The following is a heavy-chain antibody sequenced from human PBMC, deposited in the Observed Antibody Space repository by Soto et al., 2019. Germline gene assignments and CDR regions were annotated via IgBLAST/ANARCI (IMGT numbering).Heavy chain of an antibody. CDR2: ISAYNGNT. D-gene: IGHD6-6*01. V-gene: IGHV1-18*01. J-gene: IGHJ6*02. CDR3: ARDLFSSSKINDYYYYYGMDV. Sequence: ASVKVSCKASGYTFTSYGISWVRQAPGQGLEWMGWISAYNGNTNYAQKLQGRVTMTTDTSTSTADMELRSLRSDDTAVYYCARDLFSSSKINDYYYYYGMDVWGQGTTVTVSS. CDR1: GYTFTSYG.